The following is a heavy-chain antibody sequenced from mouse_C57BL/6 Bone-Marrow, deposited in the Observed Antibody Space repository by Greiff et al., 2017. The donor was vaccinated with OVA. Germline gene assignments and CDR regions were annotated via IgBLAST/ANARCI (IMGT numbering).Heavy chain of an antibody. CDR2: INPSNGGT. J-gene: IGHJ2*01. D-gene: IGHD2-4*01. CDR3: ARWGIYYDYDVPDY. V-gene: IGHV1-53*01. CDR1: GYTFTSYW. Sequence: QVHVKQPGTELVKPGASVKLSCKASGYTFTSYWMHWVKQRPGQGLEWIGNINPSNGGTNYNEKFKSKATLTVDKSSSTAYMQLSSLTSEDSAVNYCARWGIYYDYDVPDYWGQGTTLTVSS.